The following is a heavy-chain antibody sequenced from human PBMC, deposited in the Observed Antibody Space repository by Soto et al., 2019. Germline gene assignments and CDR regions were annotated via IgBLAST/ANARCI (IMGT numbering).Heavy chain of an antibody. V-gene: IGHV5-10-1*01. Sequence: GESLKISCKGCGYRFSHYWISWVRQMPGKGLEWMGRIDPSDSYTNYNPSFQGHVTISADKSISTAYLQWSSLKASDTAMYYCAITYSSAWYYSDHWGQGTLVTVSS. J-gene: IGHJ4*02. D-gene: IGHD6-19*01. CDR2: IDPSDSYT. CDR3: AITYSSAWYYSDH. CDR1: GYRFSHYW.